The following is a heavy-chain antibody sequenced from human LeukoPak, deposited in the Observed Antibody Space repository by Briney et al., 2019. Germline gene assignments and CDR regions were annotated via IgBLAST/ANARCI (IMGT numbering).Heavy chain of an antibody. V-gene: IGHV4-34*01. CDR2: INHSGST. CDR3: ARDRTMVRGVADY. D-gene: IGHD3-10*01. CDR1: GGSFSGYY. J-gene: IGHJ4*02. Sequence: PSETLSLTCAVYGGSFSGYYWSWIRQPPGKGLEWIGEINHSGSTNYNPSLKSRVTISVDTSKNQFSLKLSSVTAADTAVYYCARDRTMVRGVADYWGQGTLVTVSS.